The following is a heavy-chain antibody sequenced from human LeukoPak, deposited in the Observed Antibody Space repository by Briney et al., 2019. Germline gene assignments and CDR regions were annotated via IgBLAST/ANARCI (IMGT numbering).Heavy chain of an antibody. CDR3: ARAVDIVPTTPFDL. Sequence: SGGSLRLSCAASGFIVASNYMTWVRQAPGKGLEWVSVLYTGGTIYYADSVKGRFTISRDNSKNTVYLDMNSLRADDTAVYYCARAVDIVPTTPFDLWGQGTMVTVSS. J-gene: IGHJ3*01. CDR2: LYTGGTI. CDR1: GFIVASNY. D-gene: IGHD5-12*01. V-gene: IGHV3-66*01.